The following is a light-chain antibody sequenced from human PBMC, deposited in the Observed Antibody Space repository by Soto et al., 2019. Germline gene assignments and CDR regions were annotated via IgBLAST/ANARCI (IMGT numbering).Light chain of an antibody. CDR3: SSYKSSSTLPYV. J-gene: IGLJ1*01. Sequence: QSALTQPASVSGSPGQSITISCTGTSSDVGGYNLVSWYQQYPDKAPKLMIFDVNTRPSGVSNRFSGSKSGNTASLTISGLQDADEADYYCSSYKSSSTLPYVFGTGTKLTVL. CDR1: SSDVGGYNL. V-gene: IGLV2-14*01. CDR2: DVN.